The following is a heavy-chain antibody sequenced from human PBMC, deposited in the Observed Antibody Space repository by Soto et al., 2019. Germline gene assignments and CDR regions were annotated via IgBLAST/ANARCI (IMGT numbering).Heavy chain of an antibody. D-gene: IGHD6-19*01. CDR1: GGSISSGDYY. CDR2: IYYSGST. V-gene: IGHV4-30-4*01. CDR3: AHYSSGRAFDI. J-gene: IGHJ3*02. Sequence: QVQLQESGPGLVKPSQTLSLTCTVSGGSISSGDYYWSWIRQPPGKGLEWIGYIYYSGSTYYNPSLKXRXTXSXXTSKNQFSLKLSSVTAADTAVYCCAHYSSGRAFDIWGQGTMVTVSS.